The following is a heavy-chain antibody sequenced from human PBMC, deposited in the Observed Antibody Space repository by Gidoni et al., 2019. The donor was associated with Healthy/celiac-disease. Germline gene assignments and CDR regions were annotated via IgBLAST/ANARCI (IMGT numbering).Heavy chain of an antibody. V-gene: IGHV3-7*01. J-gene: IGHJ3*02. Sequence: EVQLVESGGGLVQPGGSLRLSCAASGFPFSSYWMSWVRQAPGKGLEWVANIKQDGSEKYYVDSVKGRFTISRDNAKNSLYLQMNSLRAEDTAVYYCARELRIGRRGHALDIWGQGTMVTVSS. CDR1: GFPFSSYW. D-gene: IGHD5-12*01. CDR3: ARELRIGRRGHALDI. CDR2: IKQDGSEK.